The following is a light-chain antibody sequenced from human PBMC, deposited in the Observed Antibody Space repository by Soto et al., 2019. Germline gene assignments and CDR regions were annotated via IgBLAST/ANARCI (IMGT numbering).Light chain of an antibody. CDR3: QSYDSRLSEDEV. V-gene: IGLV1-40*01. J-gene: IGLJ2*01. CDR2: GNS. CDR1: SSNIGAGYD. Sequence: QSVLTQPPSVSGAPGQRVTISCTGSSSNIGAGYDVHWYQPLPGTAPKLLIYGNSNRPSGVPDRFSGSKSGTSASLAITGVQAEDESDYYGQSYDSRLSEDEVFGGGTKVTVL.